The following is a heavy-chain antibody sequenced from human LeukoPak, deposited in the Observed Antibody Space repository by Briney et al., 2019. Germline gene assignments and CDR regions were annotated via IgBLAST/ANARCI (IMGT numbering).Heavy chain of an antibody. J-gene: IGHJ6*02. D-gene: IGHD2-2*01. CDR2: TTGSGSST. Sequence: PGGSLRLSCAASGFTFSSYSMNWVRQAPGKGLEWVSTTTGSGSSTYYADAVKGRFTISRDNSRNTLYLQMNSLRAEDTAVYYCARRPDCSSTDCYGMDVWGQGTTVTVSS. V-gene: IGHV3-23*01. CDR1: GFTFSSYS. CDR3: ARRPDCSSTDCYGMDV.